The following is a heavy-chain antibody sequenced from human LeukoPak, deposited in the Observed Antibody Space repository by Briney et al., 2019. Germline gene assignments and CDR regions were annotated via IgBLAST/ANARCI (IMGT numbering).Heavy chain of an antibody. J-gene: IGHJ4*02. CDR3: ARAGYSSGWYGTIDY. CDR2: INHSGST. CDR1: GGSFSGYY. D-gene: IGHD6-19*01. V-gene: IGHV4-34*01. Sequence: SETLSLTCAVYGGSFSGYYWSWIRQPPGNGLEWIGEINHSGSTNYNPSLKSRVTISVDTSKNQFSLKLSSVTAADTAVYYCARAGYSSGWYGTIDYWGQGTLVTVSS.